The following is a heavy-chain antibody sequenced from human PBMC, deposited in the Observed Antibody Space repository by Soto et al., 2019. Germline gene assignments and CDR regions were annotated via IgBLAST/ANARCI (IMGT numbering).Heavy chain of an antibody. Sequence: QVQLVQSGAAVKKPGSSVKVSCKASGGTFSSYTISWVRQAPGQGLEWMGRIIPILGIANYAQKFQGRVTITADKATSTAYMELSSLRSEDTAVYYCARDRSSSWYFAYWGQGTLVTVSS. CDR3: ARDRSSSWYFAY. D-gene: IGHD6-13*01. J-gene: IGHJ4*02. CDR2: IIPILGIA. CDR1: GGTFSSYT. V-gene: IGHV1-69*08.